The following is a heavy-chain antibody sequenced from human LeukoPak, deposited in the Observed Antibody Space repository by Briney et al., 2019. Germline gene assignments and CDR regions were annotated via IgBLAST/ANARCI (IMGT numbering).Heavy chain of an antibody. Sequence: SETLSLTCTVSGGSISSGGYYWSWIRQHPGKCLEWIGYIYYSGSTYYNPSLKSRVTISVDTSKNQFSLKLSSVTAADTAVYYCARDIGIAAAGTWWFDPWGQGTLVTVSS. CDR3: ARDIGIAAAGTWWFDP. CDR2: IYYSGST. J-gene: IGHJ5*02. CDR1: GGSISSGGYY. V-gene: IGHV4-31*03. D-gene: IGHD6-13*01.